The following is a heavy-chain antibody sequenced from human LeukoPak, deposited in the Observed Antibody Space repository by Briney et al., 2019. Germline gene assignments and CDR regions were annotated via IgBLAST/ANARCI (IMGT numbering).Heavy chain of an antibody. D-gene: IGHD6-6*01. V-gene: IGHV3-11*04. CDR1: GFTFSDYY. J-gene: IGHJ5*02. CDR3: ARPELPLYSSSSGSWFDP. Sequence: GGFLRLSCAAFGFTFSDYYMSWIRQAPGKGLEWVSYISSSGSTIYYADSVKGRFTISRDNAKNSLYLQMNSLRAEDTAVYYCARPELPLYSSSSGSWFDPWGQGTLVTVSS. CDR2: ISSSGSTI.